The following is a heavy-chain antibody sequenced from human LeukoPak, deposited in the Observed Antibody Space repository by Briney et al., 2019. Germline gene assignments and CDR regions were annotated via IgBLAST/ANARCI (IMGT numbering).Heavy chain of an antibody. Sequence: SETLSLTCTVSGGSISSGGYYWSWIRQHPGKGLEWIGYIYYSGSTYYNPSLKSRVTISVDTSKNQFSLKLSSVTAADTAVYYCARASARENHAFDIWGQGTMVTVSS. CDR3: ARASARENHAFDI. CDR2: IYYSGST. CDR1: GGSISSGGYY. J-gene: IGHJ3*02. D-gene: IGHD1-14*01. V-gene: IGHV4-31*03.